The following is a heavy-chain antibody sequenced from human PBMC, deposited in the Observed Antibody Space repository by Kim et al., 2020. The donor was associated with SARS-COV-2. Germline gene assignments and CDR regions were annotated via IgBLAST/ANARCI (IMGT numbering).Heavy chain of an antibody. CDR3: SSVSPSRYPDY. J-gene: IGHJ4*03. V-gene: IGHV1-69*10. CDR1: GDTFSSYA. CDR2: IIPILGIS. Sequence: SVKVSCKASGDTFSSYAISWVRQAPGQGLEWMGWIIPILGISHYAQKFQCRVTITADTSTRTASMELSTLRSEDTPVYYCSSVSPSRYPDY.